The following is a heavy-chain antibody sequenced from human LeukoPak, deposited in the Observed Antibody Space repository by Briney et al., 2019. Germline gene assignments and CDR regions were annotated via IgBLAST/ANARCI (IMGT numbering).Heavy chain of an antibody. Sequence: GGSLRLSCAASGFTFNSYSMNWVRPAPGKGLEWVSSISSSSSYIYYADSAKGRFTISRDNAKNSLYLQMNSLRAEDTAVYYCARGYGEIDYWGQGTLVTVSS. CDR3: ARGYGEIDY. J-gene: IGHJ4*02. D-gene: IGHD4-17*01. V-gene: IGHV3-21*01. CDR2: ISSSSSYI. CDR1: GFTFNSYS.